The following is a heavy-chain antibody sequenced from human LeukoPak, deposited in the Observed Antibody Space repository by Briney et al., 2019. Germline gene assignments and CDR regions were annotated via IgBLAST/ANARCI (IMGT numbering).Heavy chain of an antibody. CDR3: AKGQRLWYGSGSFSTDC. V-gene: IGHV3-23*01. D-gene: IGHD3-10*01. J-gene: IGHJ4*02. CDR2: ISGSASST. Sequence: GGSLRLSRAASVFTLSSYAMSWVRQAPGKGLEWVSGISGSASSTNYADSVEGRFTISRDNSKNEVYLQMNRLRAEGTAVYYCAKGQRLWYGSGSFSTDCWGEGTSVTVSS. CDR1: VFTLSSYA.